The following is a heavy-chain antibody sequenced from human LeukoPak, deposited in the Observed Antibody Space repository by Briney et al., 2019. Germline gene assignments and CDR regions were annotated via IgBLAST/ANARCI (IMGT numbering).Heavy chain of an antibody. Sequence: PSETLSLTCTVSGGSISSYYWSWIRQPPGKGLEWIGYIYYSGSTNYKPSLKSRVTISVDTSKNQFSLKLSSVTAADTAVYFCARDSYGDPDAFDIWGQGTMVTVSS. CDR1: GGSISSYY. CDR3: ARDSYGDPDAFDI. V-gene: IGHV4-59*01. CDR2: IYYSGST. J-gene: IGHJ3*02. D-gene: IGHD4-17*01.